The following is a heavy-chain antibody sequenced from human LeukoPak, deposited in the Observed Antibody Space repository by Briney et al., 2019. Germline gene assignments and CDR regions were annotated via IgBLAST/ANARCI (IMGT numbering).Heavy chain of an antibody. CDR2: ISSSSSYI. CDR3: ARGLGYCSGGSCPRNTYFDY. V-gene: IGHV3-21*01. J-gene: IGHJ4*02. Sequence: GGSLRLSCAASGFTFSSYSMSWVRQAPGKGLEWVSSISSSSSYIYYADSVKGRFTISRDSAKNSLYLQMNSLRAEDTAVYYCARGLGYCSGGSCPRNTYFDYWGQGTLVTVSS. D-gene: IGHD2-15*01. CDR1: GFTFSSYS.